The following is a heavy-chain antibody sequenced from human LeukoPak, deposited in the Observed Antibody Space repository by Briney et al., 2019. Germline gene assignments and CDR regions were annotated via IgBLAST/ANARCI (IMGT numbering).Heavy chain of an antibody. CDR3: ARDVYRFLRWFFDY. V-gene: IGHV1-2*02. CDR2: MNPHSGGS. CDR1: GYTFNAYY. J-gene: IGHJ4*02. Sequence: ASVKVSCKASGYTFNAYYLHWVRQAPGQGLEWLGLMNPHSGGSHFAQKFQGRVSMTRDTSINTAYLELSSLRSDDTAVYYCARDVYRFLRWFFDYWGQGTLVSVSS. D-gene: IGHD3-3*01.